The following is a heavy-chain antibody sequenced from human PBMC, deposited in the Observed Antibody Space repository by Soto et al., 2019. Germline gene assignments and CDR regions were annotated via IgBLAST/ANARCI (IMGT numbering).Heavy chain of an antibody. Sequence: EVQLVESGGDLVKPGGSLRLSCAASGFTFSDAWMSWVRQAPGKGLEWVGRIKSKGSGGTTDYPAPVKGRFTISRDDSKNTLYLQMNSLKTEDTAVYYCARESPSSQWLPTRYFDYWGQGTLVTVSS. D-gene: IGHD6-19*01. CDR3: ARESPSSQWLPTRYFDY. CDR1: GFTFSDAW. J-gene: IGHJ4*02. CDR2: IKSKGSGGTT. V-gene: IGHV3-15*01.